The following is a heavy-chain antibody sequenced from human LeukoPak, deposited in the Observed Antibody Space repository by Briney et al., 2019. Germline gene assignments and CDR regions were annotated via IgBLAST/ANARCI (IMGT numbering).Heavy chain of an antibody. D-gene: IGHD3-22*01. CDR2: IYTSGST. V-gene: IGHV4-61*02. Sequence: SETLSLTCTVSGGSISSGSYYWSWIRQPAGKGLEWIGRIYTSGSTNYNPSLKSRVTISVDTSKNQFSLKLSSVTAADTAVYYCARDPLAPYYYDSSAWFDPWGQGTLVTVSS. CDR1: GGSISSGSYY. J-gene: IGHJ5*02. CDR3: ARDPLAPYYYDSSAWFDP.